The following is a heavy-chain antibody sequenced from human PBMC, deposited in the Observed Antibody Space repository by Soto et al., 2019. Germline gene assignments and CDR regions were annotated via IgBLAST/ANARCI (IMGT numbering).Heavy chain of an antibody. V-gene: IGHV1-69*01. CDR1: GVSFNNNG. CDR3: ARVLYYGSGSYSPSGMDV. D-gene: IGHD3-10*01. CDR2: VSPPFRTS. Sequence: QVQLVQSGAEVKKPGSSVKVSCKTSGVSFNNNGIGWVRQAPGHGLEWMGGVSPPFRTSNYARKFQCRISITADASTGTVNIELSSLTSEDTAQYYCARVLYYGSGSYSPSGMDVWGQGTTVTVSS. J-gene: IGHJ6*02.